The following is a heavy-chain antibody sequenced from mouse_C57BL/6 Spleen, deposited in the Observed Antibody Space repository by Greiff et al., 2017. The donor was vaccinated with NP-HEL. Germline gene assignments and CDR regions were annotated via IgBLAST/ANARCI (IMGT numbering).Heavy chain of an antibody. CDR1: GYAFTNYL. D-gene: IGHD2-4*01. V-gene: IGHV1-54*01. Sequence: QVQLKQSGAELVRPGTSVKVSCKASGYAFTNYLIEWVKQRPGQGLEWIGVINPGSGGTNYNEKFKGKATLTADKSSSTAYMQLSSLTSEDSAVYFCARSGIYYDYLYYFDYWGQGTTLTVSS. J-gene: IGHJ2*01. CDR2: INPGSGGT. CDR3: ARSGIYYDYLYYFDY.